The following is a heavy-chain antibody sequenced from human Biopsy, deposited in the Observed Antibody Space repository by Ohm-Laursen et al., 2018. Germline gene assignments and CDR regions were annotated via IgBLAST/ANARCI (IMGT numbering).Heavy chain of an antibody. Sequence: SLRLSCAASGFTFATYGMSWVRQAPGKGLAWVSGISSSGNSTYYAGSVKGRFTISRDNSKNTLYLQLNSLRVDDTAVYYCAKDRRTMRIWYFDLWGRGTLVTVSS. CDR2: ISSSGNST. CDR3: AKDRRTMRIWYFDL. J-gene: IGHJ2*01. D-gene: IGHD4/OR15-4a*01. V-gene: IGHV3-23*01. CDR1: GFTFATYG.